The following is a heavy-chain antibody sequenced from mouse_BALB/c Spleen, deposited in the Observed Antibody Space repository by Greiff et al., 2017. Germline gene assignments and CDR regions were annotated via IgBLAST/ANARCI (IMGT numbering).Heavy chain of an antibody. D-gene: IGHD1-1*01. J-gene: IGHJ2*01. CDR1: GYSITSDYA. V-gene: IGHV3-2*02. CDR3: ARHYGSSFYFDY. CDR2: ISYSGST. Sequence: EVQLQESGPGLVKPSQSLSLTCTVTGYSITSDYAWNWIRQFPGNKLEWMGYISYSGSTSYNPSLKSRISITRDTSKNQFFLQLNSVTTEDTATYYCARHYGSSFYFDYWGQGTTRTVSS.